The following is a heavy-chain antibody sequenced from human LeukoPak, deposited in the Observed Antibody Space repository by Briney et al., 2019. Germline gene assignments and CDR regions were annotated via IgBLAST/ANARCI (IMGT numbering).Heavy chain of an antibody. D-gene: IGHD1-26*01. V-gene: IGHV4-34*01. J-gene: IGHJ4*02. CDR1: GGSFSGYY. Sequence: PSETLSLTCTVYGGSFSGYYWSWIRQPPGKGLEWIGEINHSGSTNYNPSLKSRVTISVIMSKNQFSLELSSVTAGDTAVYYCARGYSGSYSFDYWGQGTLVTVSS. CDR3: ARGYSGSYSFDY. CDR2: INHSGST.